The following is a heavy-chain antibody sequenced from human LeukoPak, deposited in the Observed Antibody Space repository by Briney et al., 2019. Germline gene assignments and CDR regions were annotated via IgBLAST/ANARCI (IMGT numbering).Heavy chain of an antibody. D-gene: IGHD3-3*01. J-gene: IGHJ4*02. CDR2: VWYDGVKK. Sequence: QTGESLRLSCAASGFTFSSYAMHWVRQAPSKGLEWVAVVWYDGVKKYYLDSVEGRFTVSRANSRNTLYLQMDSLRAEDTAVYFCAKDALRHADLYYFDYWGQGTSIIVSS. V-gene: IGHV3-33*06. CDR3: AKDALRHADLYYFDY. CDR1: GFTFSSYA.